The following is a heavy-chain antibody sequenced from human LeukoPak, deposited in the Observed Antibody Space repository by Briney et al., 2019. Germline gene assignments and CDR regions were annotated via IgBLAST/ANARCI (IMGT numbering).Heavy chain of an antibody. Sequence: GSLLLSCAASGFTFSSYGMHWVRQAPGKGLGGVGVILYDGSNKYYADSVKGRFTISRDNCKNTLYLQMNSLRAEHTAVYYCARDLVATMMIADYYGLDVWGQGTTVTVSS. CDR2: ILYDGSNK. V-gene: IGHV3-33*01. CDR1: GFTFSSYG. J-gene: IGHJ6*02. D-gene: IGHD5-12*01. CDR3: ARDLVATMMIADYYGLDV.